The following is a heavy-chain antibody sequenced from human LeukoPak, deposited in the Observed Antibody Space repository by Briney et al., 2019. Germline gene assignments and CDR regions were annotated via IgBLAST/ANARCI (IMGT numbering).Heavy chain of an antibody. CDR2: ISGSGDST. CDR3: ANYHDSSGYYSGGY. J-gene: IGHJ4*02. Sequence: QPGGSLRLSCAASGFTFSNFAMSWVRQAPGKGLEWVSTISGSGDSTYYADSVKGQFTISRDNSKNTLYLRMNSLRAEDTAAYYCANYHDSSGYYSGGYWGQGTLVTVSS. V-gene: IGHV3-23*01. CDR1: GFTFSNFA. D-gene: IGHD3-22*01.